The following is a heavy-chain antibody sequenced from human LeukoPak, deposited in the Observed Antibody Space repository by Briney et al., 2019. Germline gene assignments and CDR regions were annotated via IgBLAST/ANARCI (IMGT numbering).Heavy chain of an antibody. CDR2: IYYSGST. Sequence: SETLSLTCTVSGGSISSSSYYWGWIRQPPGKGLEWIGSIYYSGSTYYNPSLKSGVTISVDTSKNQFSLKLSSVTAADTAVYYCARVPDTAMVTFYFDYWGQGTLVTVSS. CDR1: GGSISSSSYY. D-gene: IGHD5-18*01. CDR3: ARVPDTAMVTFYFDY. V-gene: IGHV4-39*01. J-gene: IGHJ4*02.